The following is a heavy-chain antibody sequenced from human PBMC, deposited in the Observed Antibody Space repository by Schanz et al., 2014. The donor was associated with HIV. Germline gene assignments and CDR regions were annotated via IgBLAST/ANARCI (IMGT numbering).Heavy chain of an antibody. CDR2: ISYDGSRK. Sequence: QVQLVESGGGVVQPGRSLRVSCAASGFTFNSYGMHWVRQAPGKGLEWGAVISYDGSRKHFADSVKGRFTISRDNSKNTLYLQMNNLRAEDTAVYYCARALGRFRLYHLDYWGQGTLVTVSS. CDR1: GFTFNSYG. D-gene: IGHD3-16*01. J-gene: IGHJ4*02. CDR3: ARALGRFRLYHLDY. V-gene: IGHV3-30*03.